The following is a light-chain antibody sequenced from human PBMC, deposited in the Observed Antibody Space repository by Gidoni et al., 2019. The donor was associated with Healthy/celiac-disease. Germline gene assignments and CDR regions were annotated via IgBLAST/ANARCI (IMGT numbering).Light chain of an antibody. CDR1: QSVLYSSNNKNY. Sequence: DIVMTQSPDSLAVSLGERATINCKSSQSVLYSSNNKNYLAWYQQKPGQPPKLLIYWASIRESGVPDRFSGSGSGTDFTLTISSLQAEDVAVYYCQQYYSTPLTFGGXTKVEIK. CDR2: WAS. V-gene: IGKV4-1*01. CDR3: QQYYSTPLT. J-gene: IGKJ4*01.